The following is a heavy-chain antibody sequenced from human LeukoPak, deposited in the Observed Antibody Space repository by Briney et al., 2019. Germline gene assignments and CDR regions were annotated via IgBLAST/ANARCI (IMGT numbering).Heavy chain of an antibody. CDR1: GFTFSHSA. Sequence: PGGSLRLSCAASGFTFSHSAINWVRQGPDKGLEWVAYIGTGGSLIVYADSVRGRFTISRDDAQNSVYLQMNTLRAEDTAIYYCARDFWTADNWGQGTLVTVSS. CDR2: IGTGGSLI. V-gene: IGHV3-48*01. D-gene: IGHD3/OR15-3a*01. J-gene: IGHJ4*02. CDR3: ARDFWTADN.